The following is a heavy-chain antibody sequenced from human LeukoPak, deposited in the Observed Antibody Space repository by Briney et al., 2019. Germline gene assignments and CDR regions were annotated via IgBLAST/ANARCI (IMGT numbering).Heavy chain of an antibody. CDR1: GYSLTELS. Sequence: ASVKVSCKISGYSLTELSMHWVRQAPGKGLEWTGGFDPEDGETIYAQKFQGRVTMTEDTSSDTTYMELSSLRSGDTAVYYCASYIWGLRYFDLWGRGTLVIASS. D-gene: IGHD3-16*01. V-gene: IGHV1-24*01. J-gene: IGHJ2*01. CDR3: ASYIWGLRYFDL. CDR2: FDPEDGET.